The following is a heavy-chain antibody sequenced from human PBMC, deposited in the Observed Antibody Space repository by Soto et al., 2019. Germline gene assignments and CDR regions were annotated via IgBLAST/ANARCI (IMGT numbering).Heavy chain of an antibody. CDR2: ISYSGST. D-gene: IGHD6-13*01. Sequence: LSLTCAVSGDSISSYYWGWIRQPPGKGLEWMGYISYSGSTNYNPSLKSRVTISSDTTKNQLSLKLTSVTAADTAVYHCARGYATSWYTYYFDYWGQGALVTVSS. CDR3: ARGYATSWYTYYFDY. J-gene: IGHJ4*02. CDR1: GDSISSYY. V-gene: IGHV4-59*08.